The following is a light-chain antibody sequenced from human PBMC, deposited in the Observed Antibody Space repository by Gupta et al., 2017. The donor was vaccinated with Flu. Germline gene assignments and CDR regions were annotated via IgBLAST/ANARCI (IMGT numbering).Light chain of an antibody. CDR1: SSNIEKNT. CDR2: NTN. J-gene: IGLJ3*02. CDR3: AAWGDGLNGQGV. V-gene: IGLV1-44*01. Sequence: QSVLTQPPSASGTPGQRVTISCSGSSSNIEKNTVTWYRQLPGTAPKLLIYNTNQRPSGVPDRFSGSKSGTSASLAISALQSEDEAHYYCAAWGDGLNGQGVFGGGTKLTVL.